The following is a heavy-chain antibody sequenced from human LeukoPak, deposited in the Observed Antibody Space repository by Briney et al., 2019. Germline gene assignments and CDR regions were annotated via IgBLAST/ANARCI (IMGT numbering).Heavy chain of an antibody. CDR3: AKDRMDPVNY. Sequence: GGSLRLSCAASGFTFSSYAMSWVRQAPGKGLEWVSAITGSGDRTYYADSVKGRFTISRDNSKNTLYLQMNSLRAEDTALYYCAKDRMDPVNYWGQGTLVTVSS. CDR1: GFTFSSYA. D-gene: IGHD2-2*03. J-gene: IGHJ4*02. CDR2: ITGSGDRT. V-gene: IGHV3-23*01.